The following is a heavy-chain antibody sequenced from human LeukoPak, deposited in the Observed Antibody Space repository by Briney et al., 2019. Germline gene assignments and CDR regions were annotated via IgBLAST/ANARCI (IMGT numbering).Heavy chain of an antibody. CDR2: TDYSGSA. CDR3: ARDGYCSSTSCYTSPDY. J-gene: IGHJ4*02. D-gene: IGHD2-2*02. V-gene: IGHV4-39*02. CDR1: GGSMTSSSYK. Sequence: SETLSLTCTVSGGSMTSSSYKWGWIRQSPGKGLEWIGSTDYSGSASYTPSLKSRVTISVDTSKNQFSLKLSSVTAADTAVYYCARDGYCSSTSCYTSPDYWGQGTLVTVSS.